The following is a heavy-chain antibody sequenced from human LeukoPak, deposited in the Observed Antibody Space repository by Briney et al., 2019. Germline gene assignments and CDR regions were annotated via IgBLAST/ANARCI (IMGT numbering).Heavy chain of an antibody. J-gene: IGHJ3*02. Sequence: GGSLRLSCAASGFTFSSYGMHWVRQAPGKGLEWVAFIRYDGSNKYYADSVKGRFTISRDNSKNTLYLQMNSLRAEDTAVYYCANNYASGTKGNDAFDIWGQGTMVTVSS. CDR3: ANNYASGTKGNDAFDI. CDR2: IRYDGSNK. CDR1: GFTFSSYG. V-gene: IGHV3-30*02. D-gene: IGHD3-10*01.